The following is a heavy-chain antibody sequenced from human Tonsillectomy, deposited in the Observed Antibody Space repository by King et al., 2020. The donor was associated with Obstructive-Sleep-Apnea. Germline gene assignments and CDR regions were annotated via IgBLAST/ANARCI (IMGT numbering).Heavy chain of an antibody. CDR1: GGTFSSYA. CDR2: IIPILGTA. V-gene: IGHV1-69*01. D-gene: IGHD3-9*01. Sequence: VQLVQSGAEVKKPGSSVKVSCKASGGTFSSYAISWVRQAPGQGLEWMGGIIPILGTANYAQKFQGRVTITADGSTSTAYMELSSLRSEDTAIYYCARGRTYYNILTGHDYWGQGTLVTVSS. J-gene: IGHJ4*02. CDR3: ARGRTYYNILTGHDY.